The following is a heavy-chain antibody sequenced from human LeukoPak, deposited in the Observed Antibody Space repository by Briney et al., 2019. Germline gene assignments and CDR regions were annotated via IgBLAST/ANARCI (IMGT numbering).Heavy chain of an antibody. J-gene: IGHJ4*02. CDR1: GGSISSYY. CDR2: IYYSGST. D-gene: IGHD6-19*01. Sequence: SETLSLTCTVSGGSISSYYWSWIRQPPGKGLEWIGYIYYSGSTNYNPSLKSRVTISVDTSKNQFSLKLSSVTAADTAVYYCARVDGIAVAGHDYWGQGTLVTVSS. V-gene: IGHV4-59*01. CDR3: ARVDGIAVAGHDY.